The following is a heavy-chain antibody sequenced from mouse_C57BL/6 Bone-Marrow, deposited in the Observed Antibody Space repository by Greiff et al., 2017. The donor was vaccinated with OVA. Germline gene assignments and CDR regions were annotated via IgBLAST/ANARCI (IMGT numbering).Heavy chain of an antibody. CDR2: IRLKSDNYAT. D-gene: IGHD3-2*02. Sequence: EVHLVESGGGLVQPGGSMKLSCVASGFTFSNYWMNWVRQSPEKGLEWVAQIRLKSDNYATHYAESVKGRFTISRDDSKSSVYLQMNNLRAEDTGIYYCTGQLRWLAYWGQGTLVTVSA. CDR3: TGQLRWLAY. V-gene: IGHV6-3*01. CDR1: GFTFSNYW. J-gene: IGHJ3*01.